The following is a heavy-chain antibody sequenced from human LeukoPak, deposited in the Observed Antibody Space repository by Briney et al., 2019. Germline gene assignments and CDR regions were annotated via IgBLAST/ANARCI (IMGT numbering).Heavy chain of an antibody. CDR2: MNPNSGNT. CDR3: ARGLGKLLEWAPWFDP. J-gene: IGHJ5*02. V-gene: IGHV1-8*03. D-gene: IGHD3-3*01. Sequence: ASVKVSCKASGYTFTSYDINWVRQATGQGLEWMGWMNPNSGNTGYAQKFQGRVTITRNTSKSTAYMELSSLRSEDTAVYYCARGLGKLLEWAPWFDPWGQGTLVTVSS. CDR1: GYTFTSYD.